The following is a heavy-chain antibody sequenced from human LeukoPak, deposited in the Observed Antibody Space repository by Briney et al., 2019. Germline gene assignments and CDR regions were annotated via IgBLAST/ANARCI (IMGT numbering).Heavy chain of an antibody. D-gene: IGHD1-7*01. V-gene: IGHV3-21*01. CDR2: ISSRSSYI. J-gene: IGHJ3*02. CDR3: ASELTSDAFDI. CDR1: GFSLSSDN. Sequence: GSLRLSCAASGFSLSSDNMNWVRQAPGKGLEWISSISSRSSYIYYGDSVKGRFTISRDNAKNSLYLQMNSLRAEDTAVYYCASELTSDAFDIWGQGTMVIVSS.